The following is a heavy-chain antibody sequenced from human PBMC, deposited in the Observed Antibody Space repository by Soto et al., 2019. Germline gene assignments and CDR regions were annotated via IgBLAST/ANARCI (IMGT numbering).Heavy chain of an antibody. CDR2: ISWNSGNI. Sequence: EVPLVESGGGLVQPDRSLRLSCAASGFSFDDYAMHWVRQAPGKGLEWVSGISWNSGNIGYADSVKGRFTISRDNAKNTLYRQMNSLRTEDTALYYCAKGRGGRYGRYYFDYSGQRALVTVSS. J-gene: IGHJ4*02. V-gene: IGHV3-9*01. D-gene: IGHD1-26*01. CDR1: GFSFDDYA. CDR3: AKGRGGRYGRYYFDY.